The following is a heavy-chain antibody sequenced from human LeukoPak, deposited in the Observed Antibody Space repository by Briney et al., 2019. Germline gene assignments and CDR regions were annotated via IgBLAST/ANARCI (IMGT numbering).Heavy chain of an antibody. CDR2: LYSDGNT. D-gene: IGHD1-14*01. CDR3: ARGVEPLAANTLAY. V-gene: IGHV3-53*01. CDR1: GFTVITND. J-gene: IGHJ4*02. Sequence: GGSLRLSCAASGFTVITNDMTWVRQAPGKGLEWVSYLYSDGNTKYADSVQGRFTISRDNSKNTLYLEMNSLSPDDTAVYYCARGVEPLAANTLAYWGQGTLVTVSS.